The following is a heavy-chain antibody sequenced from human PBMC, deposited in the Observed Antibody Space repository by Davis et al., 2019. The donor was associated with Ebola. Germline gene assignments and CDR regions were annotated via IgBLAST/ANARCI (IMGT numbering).Heavy chain of an antibody. Sequence: PSETLSLTCAVYGGSFSGYYWSWIRQPPGKGLEWIGEINHSGSTNYNPSLKSRVTISVDTSKNQFSLKLSSVTAADTAVYYCARGLRRHRGVTMVQGAYGHIDYWGQGTLVTVSS. CDR1: GGSFSGYY. CDR2: INHSGST. J-gene: IGHJ4*02. D-gene: IGHD3-10*01. V-gene: IGHV4-34*01. CDR3: ARGLRRHRGVTMVQGAYGHIDY.